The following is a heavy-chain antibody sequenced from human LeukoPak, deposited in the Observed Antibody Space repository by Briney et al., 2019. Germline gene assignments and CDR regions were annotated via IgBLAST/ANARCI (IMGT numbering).Heavy chain of an antibody. D-gene: IGHD3-3*01. V-gene: IGHV3-30*02. J-gene: IGHJ4*02. CDR2: IRYDGSNK. CDR1: GFTFSSYG. Sequence: GGSLRLSCAASGFTFSSYGMHWVRQAPGKGLEWVAFIRYDGSNKYYADSVKGRFTISRDNSKNTLYLQMNSLRAEDTAVYYCAKDHPTITIFGVVIISYDYWGQGTLVTVSS. CDR3: AKDHPTITIFGVVIISYDY.